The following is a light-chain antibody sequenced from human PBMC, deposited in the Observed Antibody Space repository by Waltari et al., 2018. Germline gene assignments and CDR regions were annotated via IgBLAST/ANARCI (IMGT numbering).Light chain of an antibody. CDR2: GAS. CDR1: QSVSTN. CDR3: QQYNNWPPYI. V-gene: IGKV3-15*01. J-gene: IGKJ2*01. Sequence: ETVMTPSPSTLSLSPGARATLSCRASQSVSTNLAWYQKKPGQAPRLLIYGASIRATGIPARFSGRGAGTEFTLTISSLQSEDFAVYYCQQYNNWPPYIFGQGSQLEI.